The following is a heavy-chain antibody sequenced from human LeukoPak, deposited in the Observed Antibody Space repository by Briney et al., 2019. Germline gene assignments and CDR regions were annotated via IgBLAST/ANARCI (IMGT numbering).Heavy chain of an antibody. CDR1: EFTFSSYG. Sequence: PGGSLRLSCAASEFTFSSYGMYWVRQAPGKGLEWVSFISGSSSFIYYADSVKGRFTISRDNTKNSLYLQMNSLRAEDTAVYYCARGPNNYSLDYWGQGTLFTVSS. D-gene: IGHD1-20*01. V-gene: IGHV3-21*01. CDR3: ARGPNNYSLDY. CDR2: ISGSSSFI. J-gene: IGHJ4*02.